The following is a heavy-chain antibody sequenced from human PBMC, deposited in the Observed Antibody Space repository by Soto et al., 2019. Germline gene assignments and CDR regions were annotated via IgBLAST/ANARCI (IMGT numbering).Heavy chain of an antibody. J-gene: IGHJ6*02. V-gene: IGHV4-34*01. CDR2: INHSGST. CDR3: ARDEEAAYSSNRARRGMDV. CDR1: GGSFSGYY. Sequence: ETLSLTCAVYGGSFSGYYWSWIRQPPGKGLEWIGEINHSGSTNYNPSLKSRVTISVDTSKNQFSLKLSSVTAADTAVYYCARDEEAAYSSNRARRGMDVWGQGTTVTVSS. D-gene: IGHD6-19*01.